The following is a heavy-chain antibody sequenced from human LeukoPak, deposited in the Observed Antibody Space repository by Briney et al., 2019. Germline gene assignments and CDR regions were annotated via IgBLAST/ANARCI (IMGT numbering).Heavy chain of an antibody. CDR2: IKQDGSEK. CDR1: GCTFSSYW. V-gene: IGHV3-7*01. CDR3: ARESHTAMGFDY. J-gene: IGHJ4*02. D-gene: IGHD5-18*01. Sequence: GGSLRLSCAASGCTFSSYWMSWVRQAPGKGLEWVANIKQDGSEKYYVDSVKGRFTISRDNAKNSLYLQMNSLRAEDTAVYYCARESHTAMGFDYWGQGTLVTVSS.